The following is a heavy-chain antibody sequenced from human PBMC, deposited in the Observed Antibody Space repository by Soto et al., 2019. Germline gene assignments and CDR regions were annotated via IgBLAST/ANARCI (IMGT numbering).Heavy chain of an antibody. CDR3: AKNQERELPRVIDF. CDR1: GLTISNYA. V-gene: IGHV3-23*01. J-gene: IGHJ4*02. CDR2: MSGSSSTT. D-gene: IGHD1-7*01. Sequence: GSLSLSCATSGLTISNYAMSWVRQAPGGGLEWVSSMSGSSSTTYYADSVRGRFTISRDRSKNKLYLQMSSLRAEDTALYYCAKNQERELPRVIDFWGQGTLVTVSS.